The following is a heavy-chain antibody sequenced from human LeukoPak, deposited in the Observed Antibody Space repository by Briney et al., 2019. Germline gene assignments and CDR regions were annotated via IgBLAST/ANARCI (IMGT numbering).Heavy chain of an antibody. J-gene: IGHJ4*02. Sequence: ASVKVSCKASGYTFTSYCMHWVRQAPGQGLEWMGIVNPSGGSTSYAQKFQGRVTMTRDTSTSTVYMELSSLRSEDTAVYYCARDSPDYYDSSGLLLDWGQGTLSPSPQ. CDR1: GYTFTSYC. CDR3: ARDSPDYYDSSGLLLD. V-gene: IGHV1-46*01. D-gene: IGHD3-22*01. CDR2: VNPSGGST.